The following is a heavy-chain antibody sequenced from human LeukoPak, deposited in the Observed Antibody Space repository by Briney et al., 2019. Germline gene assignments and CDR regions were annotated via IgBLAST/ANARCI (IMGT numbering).Heavy chain of an antibody. CDR2: INWNGGST. CDR3: ARAGDYVWGSYRAYSYYMDV. CDR1: GFTFDDYG. V-gene: IGHV3-20*04. D-gene: IGHD3-16*02. J-gene: IGHJ6*03. Sequence: GGSLRLSCAASGFTFDDYGMSWVRQAPGKGLEWVSGINWNGGSTGYADSVKGRFTISRDNAKNSLYLQMNSLRAEDTALYYCARAGDYVWGSYRAYSYYMDVWGKGTTVTVSS.